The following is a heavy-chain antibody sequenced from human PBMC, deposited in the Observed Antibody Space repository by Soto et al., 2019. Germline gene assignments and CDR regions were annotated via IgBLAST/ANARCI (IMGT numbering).Heavy chain of an antibody. J-gene: IGHJ4*02. CDR3: ASSVEMATIIDPLDY. V-gene: IGHV1-69*13. CDR1: GGTFSSYA. D-gene: IGHD5-12*01. Sequence: SVKVSCKASGGTFSSYAISWVRQAPGQGLEWMGGIIPIFGTANYAQKFQGRVTITADESTSTAYMELSSLRSEDTAVYYCASSVEMATIIDPLDYWGQGTLVTVSS. CDR2: IIPIFGTA.